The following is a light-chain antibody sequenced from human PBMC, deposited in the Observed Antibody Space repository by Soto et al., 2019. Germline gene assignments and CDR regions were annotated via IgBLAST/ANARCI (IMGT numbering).Light chain of an antibody. V-gene: IGLV2-14*01. CDR3: SSYTSSSSDV. CDR2: DVT. Sequence: QSVLTQPASVSGSPGQAITISCSGTSYDVGGYNYVAWYQQHPGKAPKVMISDVTDRPSGVSNRFSGSKSGNTASLTISGLQAEDEADNYCSSYTSSSSDVFGAGTKLTVL. CDR1: SYDVGGYNY. J-gene: IGLJ2*01.